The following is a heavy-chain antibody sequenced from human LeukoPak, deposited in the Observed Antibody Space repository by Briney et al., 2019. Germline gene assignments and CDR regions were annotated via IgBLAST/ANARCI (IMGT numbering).Heavy chain of an antibody. CDR2: ISGCGNGGSR. CDR1: GFDFSIYT. CDR3: VKDFGRIRGTPDS. J-gene: IGHJ4*02. D-gene: IGHD1-26*01. V-gene: IGHV3-64D*06. Sequence: TGGSLRLSCSASGFDFSIYTMYWVRQAPGKGPEYVSTISGCGNGGSRYYADSVKGRFTISRDDSKSIVYLQMNNLRSEDTAVYYCVKDFGRIRGTPDSWGQGTLVTVSS.